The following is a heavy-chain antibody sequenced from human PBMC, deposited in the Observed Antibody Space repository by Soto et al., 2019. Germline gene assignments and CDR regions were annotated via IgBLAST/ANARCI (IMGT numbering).Heavy chain of an antibody. Sequence: SETLSLTCTVSGGSVSSRNYYWSWIRQPPGKGLEWIGYLYYSGSTNYNPSLKSRVTTSADASKNQFSLKLSSVTAADTAVYYCERGWLPYPNLRLDTWGQGILVTVSS. CDR1: GGSVSSRNYY. D-gene: IGHD3-22*01. CDR3: ERGWLPYPNLRLDT. J-gene: IGHJ5*02. V-gene: IGHV4-61*01. CDR2: LYYSGST.